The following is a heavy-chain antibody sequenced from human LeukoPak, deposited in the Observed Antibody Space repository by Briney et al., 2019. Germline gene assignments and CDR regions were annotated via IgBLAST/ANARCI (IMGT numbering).Heavy chain of an antibody. J-gene: IGHJ6*02. Sequence: PGGSLRLSCAASGFTFSSYWMHWVRQAPGKGLVWVSRINSDGSSTSYADSVKGRFTISRDNAKNTLYLQMNSLRAEDTAVYYCAREGEVRATYYGMDVWGQGTTVTVSS. CDR3: AREGEVRATYYGMDV. CDR2: INSDGSST. CDR1: GFTFSSYW. V-gene: IGHV3-74*01. D-gene: IGHD3-10*01.